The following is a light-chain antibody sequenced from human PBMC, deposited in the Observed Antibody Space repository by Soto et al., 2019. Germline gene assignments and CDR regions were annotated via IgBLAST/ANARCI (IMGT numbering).Light chain of an antibody. V-gene: IGKV1-39*01. CDR1: QSISNY. J-gene: IGKJ2*02. Sequence: DIQMTQSPSSLSASVGDRVTITCRASQSISNYLNWYQQKPGKAPKLLIYAASCLQSGVPSRFSGSGSETDFTLTISSLQPEDFVTYYCQQSYSTPRTFGQGTKLEIK. CDR2: AAS. CDR3: QQSYSTPRT.